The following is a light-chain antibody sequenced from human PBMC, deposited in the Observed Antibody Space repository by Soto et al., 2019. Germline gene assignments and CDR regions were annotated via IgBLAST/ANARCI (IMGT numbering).Light chain of an antibody. CDR2: DVV. J-gene: IGLJ6*01. CDR1: SSDVGGFNS. CDR3: SSYTSTMDNV. V-gene: IGLV2-14*03. Sequence: QSVLTQPASVSGSPGQSITISCTGTSSDVGGFNSVCWYHLRPGTAPKLILYDVVDRPSGVSYRFSGSKSGNTASLTICGLQAADEADYFCSSYTSTMDNVFGSGTKLTVL.